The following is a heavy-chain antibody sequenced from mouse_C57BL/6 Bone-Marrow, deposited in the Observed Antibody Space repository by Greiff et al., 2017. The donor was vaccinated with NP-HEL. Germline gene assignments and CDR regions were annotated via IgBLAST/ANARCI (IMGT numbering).Heavy chain of an antibody. V-gene: IGHV1-39*01. CDR3: AFLSTVVDAWFAY. CDR2: INPNYGTP. D-gene: IGHD1-1*01. CDR1: GYSFTDYN. Sequence: VQLKQSGPELVKPGASVKISCKASGYSFTDYNMNWVKQSNGKSLEWIGVINPNYGTPSYNQKFKGKATLTVDQSSSTAYMQLNSLTSEDSAVYYCAFLSTVVDAWFAYWGQGTLVTVSA. J-gene: IGHJ3*01.